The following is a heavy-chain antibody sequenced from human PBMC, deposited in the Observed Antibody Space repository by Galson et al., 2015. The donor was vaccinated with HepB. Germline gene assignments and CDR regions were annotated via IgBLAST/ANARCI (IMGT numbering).Heavy chain of an antibody. CDR3: AKPLYSQYYYYGMDV. V-gene: IGHV3-23*01. CDR1: GFTFSSYA. CDR2: ISDTGGST. D-gene: IGHD4-11*01. J-gene: IGHJ6*02. Sequence: SLRLSCAASGFTFSSYAMSWARQAPGKGLEWVSAISDTGGSTFYADSVKGRFTISRDNSKNTLSLQINTLRADDPAVYYCAKPLYSQYYYYGMDVWGPGTTVTVSS.